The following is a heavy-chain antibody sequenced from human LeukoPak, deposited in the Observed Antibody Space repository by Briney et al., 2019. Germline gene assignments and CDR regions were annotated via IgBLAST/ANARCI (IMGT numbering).Heavy chain of an antibody. V-gene: IGHV5-51*01. CDR3: ARPSGSYMDPFDY. J-gene: IGHJ4*02. D-gene: IGHD1-26*01. CDR1: GYSFTSYW. CDR2: IYPGDSDT. Sequence: GESLQISCQGSGYSFTSYWIGWVRQMPGKGLEWMGIIYPGDSDTRYSPSFQGQVTISADKSISTAYLQWSSLKASDTAMYYCARPSGSYMDPFDYWGRGTLVTVSS.